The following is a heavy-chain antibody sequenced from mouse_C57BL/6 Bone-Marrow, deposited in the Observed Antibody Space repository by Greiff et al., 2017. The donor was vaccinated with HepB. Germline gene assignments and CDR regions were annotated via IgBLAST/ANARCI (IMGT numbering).Heavy chain of an antibody. CDR2: IYPRSGNT. J-gene: IGHJ3*01. V-gene: IGHV1-81*01. CDR1: GYTFTSYG. D-gene: IGHD2-5*01. CDR3: ARCRYSNLGAY. Sequence: QVQLQQSGAELARPGASVKLSCKASGYTFTSYGISWVKQRTGQGLDWIGEIYPRSGNTYYNEKFKGKATLTADKSSSTAYMELRSLTSEDSAVYFCARCRYSNLGAYWGQGTLVTVSA.